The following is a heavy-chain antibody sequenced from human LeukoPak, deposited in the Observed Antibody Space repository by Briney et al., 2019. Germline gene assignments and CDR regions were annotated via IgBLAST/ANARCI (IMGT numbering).Heavy chain of an antibody. J-gene: IGHJ5*02. D-gene: IGHD3-16*01. V-gene: IGHV4-59*01. CDR2: IYYSGST. CDR3: ARGILGFDP. CDR1: GGSINSYY. Sequence: SETLSLTCTVSGGSINSYYWSWIRQPPGKGLEWIGYIYYSGSTNYNPSLKSRVTILVDTSKNQFSLKLNSVIAADTAVYYCARGILGFDPWGQGTLATVSS.